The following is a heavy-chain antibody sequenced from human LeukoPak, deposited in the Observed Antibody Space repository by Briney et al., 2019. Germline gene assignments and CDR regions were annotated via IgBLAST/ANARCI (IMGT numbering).Heavy chain of an antibody. V-gene: IGHV3-21*03. CDR1: GFTFSTYS. CDR3: TTEVVSGATVVTTAEFDY. Sequence: PGGSLRLSCAASGFTFSTYSMNWVRQAPGKGLEWVSSISSSSAYIYYADSVKGRFTISRDNAKNSLYLQMNSLKTEDTAVYYCTTEVVSGATVVTTAEFDYWGQGTLVTVSS. J-gene: IGHJ4*02. D-gene: IGHD4-23*01. CDR2: ISSSSAYI.